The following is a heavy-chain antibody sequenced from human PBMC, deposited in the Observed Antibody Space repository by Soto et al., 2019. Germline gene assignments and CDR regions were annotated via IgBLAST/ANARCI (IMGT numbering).Heavy chain of an antibody. D-gene: IGHD3-10*01. J-gene: IGHJ5*02. CDR2: IYYSGST. CDR3: ARTPKKRITMVRGVITEHNWFDP. V-gene: IGHV4-31*03. CDR1: GGSISSGGYY. Sequence: ASETLSLTCTVSGGSISSGGYYWSWIRQHPGKGLEWIGYIYYSGSTYYNPSLKSRVTISVDTSKNQFSLKLSSVTAADTAVYYCARTPKKRITMVRGVITEHNWFDPWGQGTLVTVS.